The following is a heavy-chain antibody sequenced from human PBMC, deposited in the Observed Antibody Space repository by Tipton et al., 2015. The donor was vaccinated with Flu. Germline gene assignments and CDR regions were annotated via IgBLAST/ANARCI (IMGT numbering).Heavy chain of an antibody. CDR1: GGSISSSSYY. V-gene: IGHV4-39*01. D-gene: IGHD6-6*01. J-gene: IGHJ3*02. Sequence: TLSLTCTVSGGSISSSSYYWGWIRRPPGKGLEWIGSIYYSGSTYYNPSLKSRVTISVDTPKNQFSLKLSSVTAADTAVYYCARTEAARPSAFDIWGQGTMVTVPS. CDR3: ARTEAARPSAFDI. CDR2: IYYSGST.